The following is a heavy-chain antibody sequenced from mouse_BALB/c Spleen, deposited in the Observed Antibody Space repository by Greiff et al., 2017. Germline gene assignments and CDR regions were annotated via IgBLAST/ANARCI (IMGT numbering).Heavy chain of an antibody. V-gene: IGHV5-17*02. CDR2: ISSGSSTI. D-gene: IGHD2-2*01. CDR3: ARSTYGYDEAYAMDY. Sequence: EVQGVESGGGLVQPGGSRKLSCAASGFTFSSFGMHWVRQAPEKGLEWVAYISSGSSTIYYADTVKGRFTISRDNPKNTLFLQMTSLRSEDTAMYYCARSTYGYDEAYAMDYWGQGTSVTVSS. J-gene: IGHJ4*01. CDR1: GFTFSSFG.